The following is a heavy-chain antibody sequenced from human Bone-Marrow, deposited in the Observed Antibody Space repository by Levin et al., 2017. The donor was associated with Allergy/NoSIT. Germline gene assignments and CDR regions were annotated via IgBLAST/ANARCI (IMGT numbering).Heavy chain of an antibody. D-gene: IGHD3-22*01. CDR3: ARDAIVGRPLVAFDI. Sequence: GGSLRLSCAASGFTFSSYSMNWVRQAPGKGLECVAQIKADGSEKNYVDSVKGRFTISRDNAKNSLHLQMDSLRAEDPAVYYCARDAIVGRPLVAFDIWGQGTTVTVSS. CDR1: GFTFSSYS. V-gene: IGHV3-7*01. J-gene: IGHJ3*02. CDR2: IKADGSEK.